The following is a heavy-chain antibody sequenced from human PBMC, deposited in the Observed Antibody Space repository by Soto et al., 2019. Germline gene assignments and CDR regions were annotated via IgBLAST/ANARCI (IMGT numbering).Heavy chain of an antibody. CDR3: ARDLSRPRAGGY. CDR1: GYTFTSYA. CDR2: MNANNGNT. V-gene: IGHV1-8*02. Sequence: ASVKVSCKASGYTFTSYAMNWVRQAPGQRLEWMGWMNANNGNTEYAQKFQGRVTMTRNTSISTAYMELSSLRSEDTAVYYCARDLSRPRAGGYWGQGTLVTVSS. J-gene: IGHJ4*02.